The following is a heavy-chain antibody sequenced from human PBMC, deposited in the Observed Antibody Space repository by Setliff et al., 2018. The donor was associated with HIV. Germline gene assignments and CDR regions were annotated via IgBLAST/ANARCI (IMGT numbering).Heavy chain of an antibody. D-gene: IGHD6-19*01. CDR3: ARDGIAVAGRTFDY. CDR1: CFPFLLYW. Sequence: SLLLSFSSSCFPFLLYWMSWVRQAPGKGLEWVANIKQDGSEKYYVDSVKGRFTISRDNAKNSLYLQMNSLRAEDTAVYYCARDGIAVAGRTFDYWGQGTLVTVSS. J-gene: IGHJ4*02. V-gene: IGHV3-7*01. CDR2: IKQDGSEK.